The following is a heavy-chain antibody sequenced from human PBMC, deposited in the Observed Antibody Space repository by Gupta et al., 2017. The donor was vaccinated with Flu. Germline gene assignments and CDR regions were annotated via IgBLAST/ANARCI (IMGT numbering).Heavy chain of an antibody. CDR3: AKISHGDYVSDY. D-gene: IGHD4-17*01. V-gene: IGHV3-30*18. Sequence: QVQLVESGGGVVQPGRSLRLSCAASGFTFSSYGQNWVRQAPGKGLEWVAVISYDGSNKYYAVSVKGRVTISRDNSKNTLDLQMNSLRAEDTAVYYCAKISHGDYVSDYWGQGTLVTVSS. CDR2: ISYDGSNK. J-gene: IGHJ4*02. CDR1: GFTFSSYG.